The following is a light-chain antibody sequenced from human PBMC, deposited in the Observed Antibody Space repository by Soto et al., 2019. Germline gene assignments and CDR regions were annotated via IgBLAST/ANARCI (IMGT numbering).Light chain of an antibody. Sequence: EIVLTQSPATLSLSPGERATLSCRASQSVSIYLAWYQQKPGQAPRLLIYDASNRVIGVPPRFSGSGSGTDFSLTISSLEPEDFAVYYCQQRSSWPLTFGGGTKVEIK. V-gene: IGKV3-11*01. CDR2: DAS. CDR3: QQRSSWPLT. J-gene: IGKJ4*01. CDR1: QSVSIY.